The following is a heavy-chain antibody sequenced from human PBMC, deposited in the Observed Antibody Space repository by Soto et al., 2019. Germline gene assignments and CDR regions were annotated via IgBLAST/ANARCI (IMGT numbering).Heavy chain of an antibody. CDR2: IWYDGSNK. J-gene: IGHJ4*02. CDR1: GFTFSSYG. Sequence: GGSLRLSCAASGFTFSSYGMHWVRQAPGKGLEWVAVIWYDGSNKYYADSVKGRFTISRDNSKNTLYLQMNSLRAEDTAVYYCAKDGYSTSSFVDYWGQGTLVTVSS. V-gene: IGHV3-33*06. CDR3: AKDGYSTSSFVDY. D-gene: IGHD6-6*01.